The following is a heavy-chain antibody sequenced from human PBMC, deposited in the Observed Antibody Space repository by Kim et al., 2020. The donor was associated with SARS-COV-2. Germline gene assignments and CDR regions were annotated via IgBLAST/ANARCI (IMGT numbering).Heavy chain of an antibody. CDR3: AKVQGTPYYFDY. Sequence: YNQDTVKGTFTISRANSKNTLYLQMNSLRAEDTAVYYCAKVQGTPYYFDYWGQGTLVTVSS. V-gene: IGHV3-23*01. J-gene: IGHJ4*02. D-gene: IGHD1-1*01.